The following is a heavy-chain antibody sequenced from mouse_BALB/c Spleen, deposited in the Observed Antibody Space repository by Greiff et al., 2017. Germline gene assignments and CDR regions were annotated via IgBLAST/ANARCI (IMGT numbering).Heavy chain of an antibody. V-gene: IGHV1S56*01. CDR3: ARSEGDWYFDV. J-gene: IGHJ1*01. CDR2: IYPGNVNT. Sequence: VQLQESGPELVKPGASVRISCKASGYTFTSYYIHWVKQRPGQGLEWIGWIYPGNVNTKYNEKFKGKATLTADKSSSTAYMQLSSLTSEDSAVYFCARSEGDWYFDVWGAGTTVTVSS. CDR1: GYTFTSYY.